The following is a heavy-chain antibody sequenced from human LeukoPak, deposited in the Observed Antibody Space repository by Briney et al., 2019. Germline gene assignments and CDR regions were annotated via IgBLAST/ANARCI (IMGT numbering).Heavy chain of an antibody. V-gene: IGHV4-31*03. Sequence: NPSETLSLTCTVSGGSISSGDYYWSWIRQHPGKGLGWIGYIYYSGSSYYNPSLKRRVTISVDTSKNQFSLKLSSVTAADTAVYYCARFYDSSGPARNSFDYWGQGTLVTVSS. CDR3: ARFYDSSGPARNSFDY. D-gene: IGHD3-22*01. CDR2: IYYSGSS. CDR1: GGSISSGDYY. J-gene: IGHJ4*02.